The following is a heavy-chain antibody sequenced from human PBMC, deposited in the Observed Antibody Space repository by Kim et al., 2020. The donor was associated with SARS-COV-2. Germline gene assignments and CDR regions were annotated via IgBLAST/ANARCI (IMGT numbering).Heavy chain of an antibody. V-gene: IGHV3-30*03. J-gene: IGHJ6*02. D-gene: IGHD5-12*01. CDR3: ASGYSGPYYYYGMDV. CDR1: GFTFSSYG. Sequence: GSLRLSCAASGFTFSSYGMHWVRQAPGKGLEWVAVISYDGSNKYYADSVKGRFTISRDNSKNTLYLQMNSLRAEDTAVYYCASGYSGPYYYYGMDVWGQGPTVTVSS. CDR2: ISYDGSNK.